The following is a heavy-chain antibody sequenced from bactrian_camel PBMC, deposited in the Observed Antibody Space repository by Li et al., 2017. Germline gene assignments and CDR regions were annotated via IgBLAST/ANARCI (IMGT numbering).Heavy chain of an antibody. J-gene: IGHJ4*01. D-gene: IGHD4*01. CDR1: GDTSRTCE. CDR2: IVFDGTT. Sequence: HVQLVESGGGSVQAGGSLRLSCVASGDTSRTCEMGWYRQVPGKGRELVSRIVFDGTTYYADSVRGRFTMSRDNAKNTVYLQLNSLKTEDMAMYYCGFMDPYTWYRDYGAGQGTQVTV. V-gene: IGHV3S9*01.